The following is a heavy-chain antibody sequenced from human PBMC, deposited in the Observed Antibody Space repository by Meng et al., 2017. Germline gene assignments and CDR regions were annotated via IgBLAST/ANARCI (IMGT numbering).Heavy chain of an antibody. V-gene: IGHV3-64*02. J-gene: IGHJ6*02. CDR1: GFTFSSYA. CDR2: ISSNGGST. Sequence: GGSLRLSCAASGFTFSSYAMHWVRQAPGKGLEYVSAISSNGGSTYYADSVKGRFTISRDNSKNTLYLQMNSLRAEDTAVYYCARDTGSDTAMAYHYYYGMDVWGQGTTVTVSS. D-gene: IGHD5-18*01. CDR3: ARDTGSDTAMAYHYYYGMDV.